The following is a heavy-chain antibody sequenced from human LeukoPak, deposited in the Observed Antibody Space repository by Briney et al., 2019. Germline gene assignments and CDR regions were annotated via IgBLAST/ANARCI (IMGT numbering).Heavy chain of an antibody. CDR2: ISSTGNYI. J-gene: IGHJ4*02. D-gene: IGHD3-22*01. V-gene: IGHV3-21*01. CDR3: ARDAQRDNSGYTLYYFNY. CDR1: GFTFSSCS. Sequence: PGGSLRLSCAGSGFTFSSCSMNWVRQAPGKGLEWVSSISSTGNYIYYADSVKGRFTISRDNAKNSLYLQMNSLRAEDTGIYYCARDAQRDNSGYTLYYFNYWGQGTLVTVSS.